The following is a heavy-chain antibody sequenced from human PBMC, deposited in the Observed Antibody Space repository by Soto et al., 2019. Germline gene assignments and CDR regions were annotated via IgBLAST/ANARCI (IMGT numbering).Heavy chain of an antibody. V-gene: IGHV1-18*01. J-gene: IGHJ4*02. CDR1: GYTFTTYG. CDR3: ARGPIRRVTTGTTPPNY. CDR2: ISTYNGNT. D-gene: IGHD4-17*01. Sequence: QVQLVQSGAEVKKPGASVKVSCKASGYTFTTYGITWVRQAPGQGLEWMGWISTYNGNTNYAQKLQGRVTMTTDTSTSTAYMELRSLRSDDTAVYYCARGPIRRVTTGTTPPNYWGQGTLVTVSS.